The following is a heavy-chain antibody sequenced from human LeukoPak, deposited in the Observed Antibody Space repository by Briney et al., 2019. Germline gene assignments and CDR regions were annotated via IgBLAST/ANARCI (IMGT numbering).Heavy chain of an antibody. CDR3: AKGPSVAGPHCGWVDP. V-gene: IGHV3-23*01. J-gene: IGHJ5*02. CDR2: ISGSGGST. D-gene: IGHD2-15*01. Sequence: GGSLRLSCAASGFTFSSYAMSWVRQDPGKGLEGVLGISGSGGSTYHGDSVRGRFTISRDNSKNTLNLQMNSSRAEDTAVYYGAKGPSVAGPHCGWVDPGGQGTLVTVSS. CDR1: GFTFSSYA.